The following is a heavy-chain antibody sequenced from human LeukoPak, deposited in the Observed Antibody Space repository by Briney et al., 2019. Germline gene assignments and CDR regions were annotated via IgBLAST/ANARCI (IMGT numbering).Heavy chain of an antibody. CDR1: GFTVSSNY. CDR2: IYSGGST. D-gene: IGHD5-18*01. J-gene: IGHJ3*02. Sequence: GGSLRLSCAASGFTVSSNYLSWVRQAPGKGLEWVSVIYSGGSTYYADPVKGRFTISRDNSKNTLYLQMNSLRAEDTAVYYCASPSDAAMVINAFDIWGQGTMVTVSS. V-gene: IGHV3-53*01. CDR3: ASPSDAAMVINAFDI.